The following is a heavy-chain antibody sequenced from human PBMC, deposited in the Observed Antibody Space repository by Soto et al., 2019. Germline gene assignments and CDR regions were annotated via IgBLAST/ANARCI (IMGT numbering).Heavy chain of an antibody. CDR1: VVSVRSYT. J-gene: IGHJ4*02. V-gene: IGHV4-4*07. Sequence: PSEPLSLPCIVSVVSVRSYTWSWVRQPANKGLEWIGRVFSSVSATYNPSLKSRVSISMDTPENRISLKLDSVTAADAGVYFCARDGMTTGDTWGPGTLVTVSS. D-gene: IGHD2-21*02. CDR2: VFSSVSA. CDR3: ARDGMTTGDT.